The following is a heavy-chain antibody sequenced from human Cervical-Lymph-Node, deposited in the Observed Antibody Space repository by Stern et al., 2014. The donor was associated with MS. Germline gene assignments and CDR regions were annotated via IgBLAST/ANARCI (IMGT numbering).Heavy chain of an antibody. CDR1: GFTFRDHY. D-gene: IGHD1-26*01. CDR2: ISSSGTTI. Sequence: VQLVQSGGGLVKPGGSLRLSCAASGFTFRDHYMSWIRQAPEKGLEWLSYISSSGTTIFYSDSVKGRFTVSRDNAKNSLYLQMNSLRVDDTAVYFCARVEGRGNFAHAVYWGQGTLVTVSS. V-gene: IGHV3-11*01. J-gene: IGHJ4*02. CDR3: ARVEGRGNFAHAVY.